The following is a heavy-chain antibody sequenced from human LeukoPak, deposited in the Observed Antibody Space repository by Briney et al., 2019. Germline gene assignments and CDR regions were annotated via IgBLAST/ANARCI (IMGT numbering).Heavy chain of an antibody. V-gene: IGHV3-74*01. Sequence: GGSLRLSCAASGFTFITYWMHWVRHAPGKGLVWVSHINSDGSITSYADSVKGRFTISRDNAKNTLYLQMNSLRAEDTAVYYCARDAVDTANAVWGQGTTVTVSS. CDR1: GFTFITYW. J-gene: IGHJ6*02. D-gene: IGHD5-18*01. CDR2: INSDGSIT. CDR3: ARDAVDTANAV.